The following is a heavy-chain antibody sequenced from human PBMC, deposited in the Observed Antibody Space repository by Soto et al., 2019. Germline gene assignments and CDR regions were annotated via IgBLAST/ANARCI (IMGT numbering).Heavy chain of an antibody. Sequence: GPRTLWASETLSLTCAVSGDSIIGIYHWAWIRQPPGKGLEWIAYIYHSGSTNYNPSLKSRVTISVDTSRDQFSLKLSSVTPADTAVYYCARSTYYEYFQHWGQGALVTVSS. D-gene: IGHD1-26*01. CDR2: IYHSGST. V-gene: IGHV4-59*01. CDR3: ARSTYYEYFQH. CDR1: GDSIIGIYH. J-gene: IGHJ1*01.